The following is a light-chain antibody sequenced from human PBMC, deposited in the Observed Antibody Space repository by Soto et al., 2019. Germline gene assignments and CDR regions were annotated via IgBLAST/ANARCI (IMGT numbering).Light chain of an antibody. CDR3: QQYNSYST. CDR1: QSVSSN. Sequence: EIVMTQSPFTLSVSPWERSTLSCRASQSVSSNLAWYQQKPGQAPRLLIYGASTRATGIPARFSGSGSGTEFTLTISSLQPDDFATYYCQQYNSYSTFGQGTKVDI. J-gene: IGKJ1*01. V-gene: IGKV3-15*01. CDR2: GAS.